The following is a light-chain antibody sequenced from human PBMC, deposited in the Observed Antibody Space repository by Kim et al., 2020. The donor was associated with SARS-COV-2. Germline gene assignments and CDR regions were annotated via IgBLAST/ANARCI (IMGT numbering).Light chain of an antibody. CDR1: QSVSSD. CDR2: DTS. J-gene: IGKJ5*01. Sequence: SVSPREGATLSCRASQSVSSDLAWYQRKPGQAPRLLIYDTSTRATGVPARFSGSGSGTEFTLTISSLQSEDFAVYFCQQYNNLITFGQGTRLEIK. V-gene: IGKV3-15*01. CDR3: QQYNNLIT.